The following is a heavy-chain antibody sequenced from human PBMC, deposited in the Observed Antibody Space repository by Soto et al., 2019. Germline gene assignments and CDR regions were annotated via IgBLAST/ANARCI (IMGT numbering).Heavy chain of an antibody. V-gene: IGHV4-30-2*01. J-gene: IGHJ4*02. CDR3: ARGYYYGSGSYYNVGRGFDY. Sequence: PSETLSLTCAVSGGSISSGGYSWSWIRQPPGKGLEWIGYIYHSGSTYYNPSLKSRVTISVDRSKNQFSLKLSSVTAADTAVYYCARGYYYGSGSYYNVGRGFDYWGQGTLVTVSS. CDR1: GGSISSGGYS. CDR2: IYHSGST. D-gene: IGHD3-10*01.